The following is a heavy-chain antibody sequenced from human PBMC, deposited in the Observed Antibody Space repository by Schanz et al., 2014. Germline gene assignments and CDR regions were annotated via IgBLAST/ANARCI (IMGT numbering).Heavy chain of an antibody. D-gene: IGHD6-19*01. V-gene: IGHV3-30*07. CDR3: AIIGVMVAVAGTRADY. J-gene: IGHJ4*02. Sequence: QVQLVESGGGVVQPGRSLRLSCAAYGFTLSSYAMHWVRQAPGKGLEWVAFIWYDGSNKYYADSVKGRFSISRDNAKNSLFLQMNRLRAEDTALYYCAIIGVMVAVAGTRADYWGQGTLVTVSS. CDR1: GFTLSSYA. CDR2: IWYDGSNK.